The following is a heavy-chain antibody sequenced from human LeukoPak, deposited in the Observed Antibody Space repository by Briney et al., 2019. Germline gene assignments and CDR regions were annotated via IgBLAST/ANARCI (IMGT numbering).Heavy chain of an antibody. J-gene: IGHJ4*02. CDR2: INNNGGST. D-gene: IGHD2-2*01. CDR1: GFTFSDYA. CDR3: VGGYFRSTKCSASY. Sequence: GGSLRLSCAASGFTFSDYAMHWVRQAPGKGLEYVAAINNNGGSTYYANSVKGRFTISRDNSKNTLYLQMGSLRAEDMAVYYRVGGYFRSTKCSASYLGQGNLGTGSS. V-gene: IGHV3-64*01.